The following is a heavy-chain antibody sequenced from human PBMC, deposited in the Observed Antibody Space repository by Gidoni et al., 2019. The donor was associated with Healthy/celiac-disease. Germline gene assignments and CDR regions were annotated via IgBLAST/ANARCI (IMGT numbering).Heavy chain of an antibody. Sequence: QVQLVQSGAAVKKPGSSVKVSGKASGGTVSSYAISWVRQAPCPGLEWMGGIIPIFGSATHAQHFQGRVTFTADESPSTAYMELSSLRSEDTSVYYCARPKVRGCYYVAFDIWGQGTMVTVSS. CDR3: ARPKVRGCYYVAFDI. J-gene: IGHJ3*02. D-gene: IGHD1-26*01. CDR1: GGTVSSYA. V-gene: IGHV1-69*01. CDR2: IIPIFGSA.